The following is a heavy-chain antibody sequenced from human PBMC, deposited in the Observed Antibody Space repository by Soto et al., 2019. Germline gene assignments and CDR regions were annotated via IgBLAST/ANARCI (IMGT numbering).Heavy chain of an antibody. Sequence: ASVKVSCKASGYTFTSYGTSWVRQAPGQGLEWMGWISAYNGNTNYAQKLQGRVTMTTDTSTSTAYMELRSLRSDDTAVYYCARTYDTKNYFDYWGQGTLVTVSS. CDR1: GYTFTSYG. D-gene: IGHD3-22*01. V-gene: IGHV1-18*01. CDR3: ARTYDTKNYFDY. CDR2: ISAYNGNT. J-gene: IGHJ4*02.